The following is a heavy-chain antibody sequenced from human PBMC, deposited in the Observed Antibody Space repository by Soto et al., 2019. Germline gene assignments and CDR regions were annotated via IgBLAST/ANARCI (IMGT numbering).Heavy chain of an antibody. D-gene: IGHD3-22*01. Sequence: QVQLVQSGTEVKKPGSSVKVSCKASGGTFSSYAITWVRQAPGQGLEWMGGIIPFFGRTNYAQKFQGRVTITADESTPTAYMDLSSLRSEDTAVYYCARGAGYYDSSGYYYRAFDIWGQGTMVTVSS. V-gene: IGHV1-69*01. CDR1: GGTFSSYA. J-gene: IGHJ3*02. CDR2: IIPFFGRT. CDR3: ARGAGYYDSSGYYYRAFDI.